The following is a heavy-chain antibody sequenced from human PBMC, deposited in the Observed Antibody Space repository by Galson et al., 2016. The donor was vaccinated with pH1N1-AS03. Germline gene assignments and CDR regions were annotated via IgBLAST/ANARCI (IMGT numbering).Heavy chain of an antibody. J-gene: IGHJ4*02. Sequence: SLRLSCAASGFPFSGYSMNWVRQAPGKGLEWVSFISTSSSSIYYADSVKGRFTISRDNAQNLLYLQMNSLRDEDTDVYYCARDGPPQGISVAGSFDFWGQGTLVTVSS. CDR3: ARDGPPQGISVAGSFDF. CDR2: ISTSSSSI. CDR1: GFPFSGYS. V-gene: IGHV3-21*01. D-gene: IGHD6-19*01.